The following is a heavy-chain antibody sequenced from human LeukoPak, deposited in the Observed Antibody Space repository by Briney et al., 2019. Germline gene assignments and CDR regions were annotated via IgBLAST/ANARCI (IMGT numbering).Heavy chain of an antibody. CDR1: GGSISSGSYH. J-gene: IGHJ4*02. V-gene: IGHV4-61*02. D-gene: IGHD3-16*02. Sequence: SETLSLTCTVSGGSISSGSYHWSWIRQPAGKGLEWIGRIYTSGSTNYNPSLKSRVTISVDTSKNQFSLKLSSVTAADTAVYYCARGPKTRYDYVWGSYRYNRPFDYWGQGTLVTVSS. CDR3: ARGPKTRYDYVWGSYRYNRPFDY. CDR2: IYTSGST.